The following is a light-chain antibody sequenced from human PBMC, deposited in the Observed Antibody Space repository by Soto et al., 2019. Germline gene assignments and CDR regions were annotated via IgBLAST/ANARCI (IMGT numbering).Light chain of an antibody. CDR2: DAS. Sequence: EIVLTHSPATLALSPCEGATLSCRASQSVSSYLAWYQQKPGQAPRLLIYDASNRATGIPDRFSGSGSRADFTLTISRLEPEDFAVYYCQQYVISPWTFGQGTKVDIK. CDR1: QSVSSY. J-gene: IGKJ1*01. CDR3: QQYVISPWT. V-gene: IGKV3-20*01.